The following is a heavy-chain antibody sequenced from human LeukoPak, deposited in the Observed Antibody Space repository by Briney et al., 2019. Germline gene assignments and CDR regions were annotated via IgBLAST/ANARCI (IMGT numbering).Heavy chain of an antibody. D-gene: IGHD3-22*01. V-gene: IGHV4-34*01. J-gene: IGHJ4*02. CDR1: GGSFSGYY. CDR2: INHSGST. Sequence: PSETLSLTCAVYGGSFSGYYWSWIRQPPGKGLEWIGEINHSGSTNYNPSLKSRVTISVDTSKNQFSLKLSSVTAADTAVYYCARARKMPYYYDSSGYHLFDYWGQGTLVTVSS. CDR3: ARARKMPYYYDSSGYHLFDY.